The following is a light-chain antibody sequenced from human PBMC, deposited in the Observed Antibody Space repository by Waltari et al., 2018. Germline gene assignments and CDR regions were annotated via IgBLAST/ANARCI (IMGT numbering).Light chain of an antibody. J-gene: IGKJ4*01. CDR2: DTS. CDR1: QSVATY. V-gene: IGKV3-11*01. CDR3: QQRRDWPLT. Sequence: SGRARQSVATYLAWYQQKPGQAPRLLIYDTSNRATGIPARFSGSGFGTDFTLTISSLEPEDFAVYYCQQRRDWPLTFGGGTKVEIK.